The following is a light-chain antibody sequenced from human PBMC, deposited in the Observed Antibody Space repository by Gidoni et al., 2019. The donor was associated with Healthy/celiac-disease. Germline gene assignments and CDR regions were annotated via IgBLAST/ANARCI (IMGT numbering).Light chain of an antibody. V-gene: IGLV1-51*01. Sequence: QSVLTQPPSVSAAPGQKVTIACSGSSSNIGNNYVSWYQQLPGTAPKLLIFEDNRRSSGIPDRFSGSQSGTSATLDIIGLQSGDEADYYCVTWDSSMSVLFGGGTKLTVL. CDR3: VTWDSSMSVL. CDR1: SSNIGNNY. J-gene: IGLJ3*02. CDR2: EDN.